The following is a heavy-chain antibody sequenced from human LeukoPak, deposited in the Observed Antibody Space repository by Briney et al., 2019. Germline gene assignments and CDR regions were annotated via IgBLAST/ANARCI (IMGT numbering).Heavy chain of an antibody. Sequence: ASVKVSCKASGYIFTSYGISWVRQAPGQGLEWMGWISAYNGNANYAQKLQGRVTMTTDTSTSTAYMELRSLRSDDTAVYYCARIPLASYYDSSGYPYYFDYWGQGTLVTVSS. J-gene: IGHJ4*02. CDR1: GYIFTSYG. V-gene: IGHV1-18*01. CDR3: ARIPLASYYDSSGYPYYFDY. D-gene: IGHD3-22*01. CDR2: ISAYNGNA.